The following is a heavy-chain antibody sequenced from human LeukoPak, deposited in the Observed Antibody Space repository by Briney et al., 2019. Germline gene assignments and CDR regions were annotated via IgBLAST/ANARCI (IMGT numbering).Heavy chain of an antibody. J-gene: IGHJ6*03. V-gene: IGHV4-59*01. CDR2: IYYSGST. CDR1: GGSITSYY. CDR3: ARETYYYGSGSYYLGGYYYYYMDA. D-gene: IGHD3-10*01. Sequence: SETLSLTCTVSGGSITSYYWSWIRQPPGKGLEWIGYIYYSGSTNYSPSLKSRVTISVDTSKNQFSLKLNSVTAADTAVYYCARETYYYGSGSYYLGGYYYYYMDAWGKGTTVTISS.